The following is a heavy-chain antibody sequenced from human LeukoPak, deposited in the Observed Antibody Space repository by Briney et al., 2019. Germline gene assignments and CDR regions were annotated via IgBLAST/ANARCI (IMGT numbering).Heavy chain of an antibody. V-gene: IGHV3-53*01. Sequence: HPGGSLRLSCAASGFTFSSYEMNWVRQAPGKGLEWVSVIYSGGSTYYADSVKGRFTISRDNSKNTLYLQMNSLRAEDTAVYYCASSAFYYYMDVWGKGTTVTISS. CDR3: ASSAFYYYMDV. CDR1: GFTFSSYE. J-gene: IGHJ6*03. CDR2: IYSGGST. D-gene: IGHD6-25*01.